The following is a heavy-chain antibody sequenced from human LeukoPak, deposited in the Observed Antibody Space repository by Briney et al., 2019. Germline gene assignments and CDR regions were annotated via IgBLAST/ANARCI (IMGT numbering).Heavy chain of an antibody. CDR3: ARYDWNYGFDY. Sequence: GGSLRLSCAASGFTFSSYSMNWVRQAPGKGLEWVSSISSSSSYIYYADSVKGRFTISRDNAMNSLYLQMNSLRAEDTAVYYCARYDWNYGFDYWGQGTLVTVSS. CDR1: GFTFSSYS. J-gene: IGHJ4*02. V-gene: IGHV3-21*01. D-gene: IGHD1-7*01. CDR2: ISSSSSYI.